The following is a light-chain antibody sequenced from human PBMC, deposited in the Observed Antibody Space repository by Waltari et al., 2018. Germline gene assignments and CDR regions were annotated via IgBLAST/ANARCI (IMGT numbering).Light chain of an antibody. CDR2: RVS. V-gene: IGKV2-30*02. Sequence: DVVMTQSPLSLPVTLGQPASISCRSSQSLVHNDVNTYLNRFQQRPGQSPRRLFYRVSNRDSGVPDRFSGSGSGTDFTLKISRVEAEDVGVYYCMQGTHWPWTFGQGTKVEIK. J-gene: IGKJ1*01. CDR1: QSLVHNDVNTY. CDR3: MQGTHWPWT.